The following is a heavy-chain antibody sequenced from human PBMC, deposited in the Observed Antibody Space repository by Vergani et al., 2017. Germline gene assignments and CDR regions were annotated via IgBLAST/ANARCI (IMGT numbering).Heavy chain of an antibody. V-gene: IGHV1-2*02. J-gene: IGHJ4*02. CDR2: INPNTGGT. CDR3: ARGATYFDY. CDR1: GYTFIGYY. Sequence: QVQLVQSGAEVKKPGASVKVSCKTSGYTFIGYYMHWVRQAPGQGLEWMGWINPNTGGTNYAQKFQGRVTLTRDTSISTAYMELSRLRSDDTSIYYCARGATYFDYWGQGTQVTVSS.